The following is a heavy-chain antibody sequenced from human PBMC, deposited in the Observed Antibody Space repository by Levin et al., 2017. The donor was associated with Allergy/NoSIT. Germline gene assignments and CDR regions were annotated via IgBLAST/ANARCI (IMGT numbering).Heavy chain of an antibody. CDR2: IYSGGST. CDR1: GFTVSNNY. CDR3: ARASSWNEPFDY. Sequence: HAGGSLRLSCAASGFTVSNNYMSWVRQAPGKGLEWVSVIYSGGSTYNADSVKGRFTISRDNSKNTLYLQMNSLRAEDTAVYYCARASSWNEPFDYWGQGTLVTVSS. D-gene: IGHD1-1*01. V-gene: IGHV3-53*01. J-gene: IGHJ4*02.